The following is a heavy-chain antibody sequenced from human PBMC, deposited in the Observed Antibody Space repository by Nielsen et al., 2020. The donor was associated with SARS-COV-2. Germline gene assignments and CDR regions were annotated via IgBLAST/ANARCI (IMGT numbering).Heavy chain of an antibody. Sequence: SETLSLTCTVSGGSLSSRNYYWGWIRQPPGKGLEWIGTIYHSGSVSYNPSLRSRVTISVDTSKKHFSLRLTSVTAADTAVYFCARGDIVVVPAAMFRGDDAFDIWGQGTMVRVSS. D-gene: IGHD2-2*01. V-gene: IGHV4-39*02. CDR3: ARGDIVVVPAAMFRGDDAFDI. J-gene: IGHJ3*02. CDR2: IYHSGSV. CDR1: GGSLSSRNYY.